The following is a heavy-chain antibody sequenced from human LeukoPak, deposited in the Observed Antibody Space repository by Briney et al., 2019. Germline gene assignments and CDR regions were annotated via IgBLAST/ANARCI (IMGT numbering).Heavy chain of an antibody. V-gene: IGHV3-30*18. CDR2: ISFDGSNI. J-gene: IGHJ4*02. CDR3: ANWIGSSSRDY. CDR1: GFTFSTYG. Sequence: GRSLRLSCAASGFTFSTYGMHWVRQAPGKGLEWVAVISFDGSNIYYADSVRGRFTISRDNSNNALYLQMDSLRTEDTAVYYCANWIGSSSRDYWGQGTLVTVSS. D-gene: IGHD6-6*01.